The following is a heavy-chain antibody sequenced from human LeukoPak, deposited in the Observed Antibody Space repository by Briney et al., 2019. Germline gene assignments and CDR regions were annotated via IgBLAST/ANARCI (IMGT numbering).Heavy chain of an antibody. V-gene: IGHV4-34*01. D-gene: IGHD6-19*01. CDR1: GGSFSGYY. J-gene: IGHJ4*02. CDR2: INHSGST. Sequence: SSETLSLTCAVYGGSFSGYYWSWIRQPPGKGLEWIGEINHSGSTNYNPSLKSRVTISVDTPKNQFSLKLSSVTAADTAVYYCARRSGQWLVRGLLGYYFDYWGQGTLVTVSS. CDR3: ARRSGQWLVRGLLGYYFDY.